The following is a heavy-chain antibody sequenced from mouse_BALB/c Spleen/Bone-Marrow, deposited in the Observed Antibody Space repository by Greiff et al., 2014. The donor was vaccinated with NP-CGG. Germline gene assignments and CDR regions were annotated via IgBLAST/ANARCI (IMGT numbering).Heavy chain of an antibody. CDR2: VNPRSGYA. V-gene: IGHV1-4*01. CDR3: ARPKGFALDY. J-gene: IGHJ2*01. CDR1: GYTFTDYT. Sequence: QVQLQQSGAELASPGASVKMSCKASGYTFTDYTIQWVKQRPGQGLVWIGYVNPRSGYANYNQKFKDKATLTADKSSSTAFMQLSSLTSEDSAVYYCARPKGFALDYWGQGTAFTVSS.